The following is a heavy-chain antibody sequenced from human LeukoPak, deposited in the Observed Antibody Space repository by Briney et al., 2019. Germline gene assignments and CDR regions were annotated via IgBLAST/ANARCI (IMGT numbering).Heavy chain of an antibody. J-gene: IGHJ6*04. CDR1: GFTFSSYG. Sequence: GGSLRLSCAASGFTFSSYGMHWVRQAPGKGLEWVSYISSSGSTIYYADSGKGRFTISRDNAKNSLYLQMNSLRAEDTAVYYCAELGITMIGGVWGKGTTVTISS. CDR2: ISSSGSTI. D-gene: IGHD3-10*02. V-gene: IGHV3-48*04. CDR3: AELGITMIGGV.